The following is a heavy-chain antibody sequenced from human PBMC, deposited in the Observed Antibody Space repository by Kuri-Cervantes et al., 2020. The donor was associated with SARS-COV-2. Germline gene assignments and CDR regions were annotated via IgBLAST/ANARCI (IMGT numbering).Heavy chain of an antibody. CDR1: GFTFSSYG. CDR3: SKALSRSFLYYYYMDV. J-gene: IGHJ6*03. CDR2: IRYDGSNK. Sequence: GGSLRLSCAASGFTFSSYGMHWVRQAPGKGLEWVAFIRYDGSNKYYADSVKGRFTISRDNSKNTLYLQMNSLRAEDTAVYYCSKALSRSFLYYYYMDVWGKGTTVTVSS. D-gene: IGHD3-10*01. V-gene: IGHV3-30*02.